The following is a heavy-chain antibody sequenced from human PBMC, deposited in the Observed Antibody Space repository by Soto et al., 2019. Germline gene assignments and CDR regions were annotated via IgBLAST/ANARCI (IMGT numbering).Heavy chain of an antibody. V-gene: IGHV4-4*07. Sequence: QVQLQESGPGLVKPSETLSRTCTVSGGSISRYYWSWIRQPAGKGLERIWRIYTSGSTNYNPSLKSRVTMSVDTSKNQFSLKLSSVTAADTAVYYCARDLGEYSSGWDDLTNWFARWGQGTLVTFAS. J-gene: IGHJ5*02. CDR1: GGSISRYY. D-gene: IGHD6-25*01. CDR3: ARDLGEYSSGWDDLTNWFAR. CDR2: IYTSGST.